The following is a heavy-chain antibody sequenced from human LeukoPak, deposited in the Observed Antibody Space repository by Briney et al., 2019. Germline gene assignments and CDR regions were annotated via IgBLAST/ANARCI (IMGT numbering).Heavy chain of an antibody. CDR2: ISSSSSTI. CDR3: ALGVTTVNAFDI. D-gene: IGHD4-17*01. J-gene: IGHJ3*02. CDR1: GFTFSSYS. Sequence: GGSLRLSCAASGFTFSSYSMNWVRQAPGKGLEWVSYISSSSSTIYYADSVKGRFTISRDNAKNSLYLQMNSLRDEDTAGYYGALGVTTVNAFDIWGQGTMVTVS. V-gene: IGHV3-48*02.